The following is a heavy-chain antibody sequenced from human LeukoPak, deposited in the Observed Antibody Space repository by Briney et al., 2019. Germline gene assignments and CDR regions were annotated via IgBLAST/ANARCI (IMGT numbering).Heavy chain of an antibody. J-gene: IGHJ4*02. Sequence: SETLSLTCTVSGASFSSGDQYWNWIRQSPGKGLEWIGSIHPSGRLYNNPSLESRVTISIDTSKNQYSLNISSVTAAATAVYFSSRDLASRKLGYWGQGTLVTVSS. D-gene: IGHD6-19*01. V-gene: IGHV4-31*03. CDR2: IHPSGRL. CDR1: GASFSSGDQY. CDR3: SRDLASRKLGY.